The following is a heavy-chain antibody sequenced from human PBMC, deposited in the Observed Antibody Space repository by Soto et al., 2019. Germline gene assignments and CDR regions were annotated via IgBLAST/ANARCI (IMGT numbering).Heavy chain of an antibody. CDR1: GFTFSSYS. V-gene: IGHV3-21*01. Sequence: GGSLRLSCAASGFTFSSYSMNWVRQAPGKGLEWVSSISSSSSYIYYADSVKGRFTISRDNAKNSLYLQMNSLRAEDTAVYYCARQSEGHPDYYYYMDVWGKGTTVTVSS. CDR2: ISSSSSYI. J-gene: IGHJ6*03. CDR3: ARQSEGHPDYYYYMDV.